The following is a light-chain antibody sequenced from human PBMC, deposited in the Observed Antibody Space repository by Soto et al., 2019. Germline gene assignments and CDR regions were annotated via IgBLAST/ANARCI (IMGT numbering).Light chain of an antibody. CDR1: QSVRSN. CDR3: QQYNEWPPFT. CDR2: AAS. Sequence: EIGMTQSPATLSVSPGERATLSCRASQSVRSNLAWYQQKPGQAPRLVIYAASTRATGIPDRFSGSVSGTEFTLTISSLQSEDFAVYYCQQYNEWPPFTFGQGTRLEIK. J-gene: IGKJ5*01. V-gene: IGKV3-15*01.